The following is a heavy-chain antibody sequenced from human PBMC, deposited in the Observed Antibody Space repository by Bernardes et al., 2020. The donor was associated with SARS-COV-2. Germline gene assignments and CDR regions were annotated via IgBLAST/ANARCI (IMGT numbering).Heavy chain of an antibody. V-gene: IGHV6-1*01. Sequence: SQTLSLTCAVSGDSVSSNSAAWNWIRQSPSRGLEWLGRTYYRSKWYRGYALSVKSRITINPDTSKNQFSLLLNSLTPEDTAVYYCVRSLGHLDLWGQGTPVTVSS. J-gene: IGHJ5*02. D-gene: IGHD1-26*01. CDR1: GDSVSSNSAA. CDR3: VRSLGHLDL. CDR2: TYYRSKWYR.